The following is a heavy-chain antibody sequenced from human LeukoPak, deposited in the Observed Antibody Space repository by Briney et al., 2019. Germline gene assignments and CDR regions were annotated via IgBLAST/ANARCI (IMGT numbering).Heavy chain of an antibody. CDR1: GGSISTYY. V-gene: IGHV4-4*07. Sequence: SETLSLTCTVSGGSISTYYYNWIRQPAGKGLEWLGRIYTSGSTNYNPSLKSRVTMSVDTFKNHLSLKLTSVTVADTAVYYCARGPYYDSSKTSAFDIWGQGTMVTVSS. CDR3: ARGPYYDSSKTSAFDI. D-gene: IGHD3-22*01. J-gene: IGHJ3*02. CDR2: IYTSGST.